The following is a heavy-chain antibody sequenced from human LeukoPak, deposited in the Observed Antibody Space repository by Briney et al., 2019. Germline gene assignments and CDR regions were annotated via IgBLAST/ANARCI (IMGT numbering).Heavy chain of an antibody. Sequence: SGGSLRLSCTASGFAFSTYWMFWVRQAPGKGLVWVSQINPEGASTTSGDPAKGRFTASRDNAKNALHLQMNSLRVDDTAVYYCARGTAITAGIDFWGQGTLVTVSS. CDR2: INPEGAST. D-gene: IGHD6-19*01. V-gene: IGHV3-74*01. CDR1: GFAFSTYW. CDR3: ARGTAITAGIDF. J-gene: IGHJ4*02.